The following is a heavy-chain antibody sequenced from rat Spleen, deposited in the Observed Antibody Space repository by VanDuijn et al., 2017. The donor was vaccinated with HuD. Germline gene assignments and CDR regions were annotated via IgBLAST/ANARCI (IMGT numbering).Heavy chain of an antibody. CDR3: TTQGYSGGDY. CDR2: ISAGGGNT. Sequence: EVQLVESGGGLEQPGRSLKFSCAASGFNFSDHAMSWVRQTPTKGLEWVASISAGGGNTYYRDSVKGRFTVSRDNAKSTLSLQMDSLRSEDTATYYCTTQGYSGGDYWGQGVMVTVSS. V-gene: IGHV5S23*01. J-gene: IGHJ2*01. CDR1: GFNFSDHA. D-gene: IGHD1-1*01.